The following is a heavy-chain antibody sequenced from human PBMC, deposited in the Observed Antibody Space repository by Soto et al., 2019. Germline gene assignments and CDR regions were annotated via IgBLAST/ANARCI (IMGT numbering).Heavy chain of an antibody. CDR2: IIPIFGTA. Sequence: GASVKVSCKASGGTFSSYAISWVRQAPGQGPEWMGGIIPIFGTANYAQKFQGRVTITADESTSTAYMELSSLRSEDTAVYYCARDRRGMDFWSGYSPLYYYYGMDVWGQGTTVTVSS. D-gene: IGHD3-3*01. CDR3: ARDRRGMDFWSGYSPLYYYYGMDV. CDR1: GGTFSSYA. J-gene: IGHJ6*02. V-gene: IGHV1-69*13.